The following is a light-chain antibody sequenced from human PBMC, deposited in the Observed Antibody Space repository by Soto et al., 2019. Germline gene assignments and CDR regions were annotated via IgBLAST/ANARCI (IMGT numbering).Light chain of an antibody. CDR2: GAS. Sequence: EIVLTQSPGTLSLSPGERATLSCRASQSVSSSYLAWYQQKPGPAPQLLIYGASSRATGIPDRFSGSGSGTDFTLTISSLEPEDVAVYYCQQDGSSPWTFGQGTKVEIK. J-gene: IGKJ1*01. CDR3: QQDGSSPWT. V-gene: IGKV3-20*01. CDR1: QSVSSSY.